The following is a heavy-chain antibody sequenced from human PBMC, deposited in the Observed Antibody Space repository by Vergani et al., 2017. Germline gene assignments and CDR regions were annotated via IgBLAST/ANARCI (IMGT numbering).Heavy chain of an antibody. D-gene: IGHD2-2*01. CDR1: GFTFSSYS. V-gene: IGHV3-21*01. CDR3: ARDGEYCSSTSCHPWWYFDL. Sequence: EVQLVESGGGLVKPGGSLRLSCAASGFTFSSYSMNWVRQAPGKGLEWVSSISSSSSYIYYADSVKGRFTISRDNAKNSLYLQMNSLRAEDTAVYYCARDGEYCSSTSCHPWWYFDLWGRGTLVTVSS. J-gene: IGHJ2*01. CDR2: ISSSSSYI.